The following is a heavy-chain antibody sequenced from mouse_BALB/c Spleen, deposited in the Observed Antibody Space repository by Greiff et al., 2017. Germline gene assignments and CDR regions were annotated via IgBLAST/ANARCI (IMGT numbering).Heavy chain of an antibody. CDR1: GYAFTNYL. V-gene: IGHV1-54*03. CDR3: ARGGNHYYAMDC. CDR2: INPGSGGT. J-gene: IGHJ4*01. D-gene: IGHD1-1*02. Sequence: VQLQQSGAELVRPGTSVKVSCKASGYAFTNYLIEWVKQRPGQGLEWIGVINPGSGGTNYNEKFKGKATLTADKSSSTAYMQLSSLTSDDSAVYFCARGGNHYYAMDCGGEG.